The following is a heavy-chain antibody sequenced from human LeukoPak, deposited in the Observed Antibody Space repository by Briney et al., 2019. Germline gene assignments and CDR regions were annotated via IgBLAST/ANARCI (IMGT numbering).Heavy chain of an antibody. CDR2: INWNGGST. CDR3: ARANLFPPQYWFDP. D-gene: IGHD1-7*01. CDR1: GFTFDDYG. V-gene: IGHV3-20*04. Sequence: GGSLRLSCAASGFTFDDYGMSWVRQAPGKGLEWVSGINWNGGSTGYADSVKGRFTISRDNAKNSLYLQMNGLRAEDTALYYCARANLFPPQYWFDPWGQGTLVTVSS. J-gene: IGHJ5*02.